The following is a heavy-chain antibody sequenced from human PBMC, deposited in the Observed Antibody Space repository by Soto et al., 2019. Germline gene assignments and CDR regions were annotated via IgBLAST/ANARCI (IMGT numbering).Heavy chain of an antibody. V-gene: IGHV4-59*05. CDR2: IYYSGST. J-gene: IGHJ4*02. D-gene: IGHD2-2*01. CDR1: GGSISSYY. Sequence: SETLSLTCTVSGGSISSYYWSRIRQPPGKGLEWIGSIYYSGSTYYNPSLKSRVTISVDTSKNQFSLKLSSVTAADTAVYYCARRLLGYCSSTSCYGEYFDYWGQGTLVTVSS. CDR3: ARRLLGYCSSTSCYGEYFDY.